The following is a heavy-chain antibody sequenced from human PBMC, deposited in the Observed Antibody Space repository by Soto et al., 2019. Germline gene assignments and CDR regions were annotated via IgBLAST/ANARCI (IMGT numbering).Heavy chain of an antibody. CDR2: ISYDSSEI. V-gene: IGHV3-30*02. CDR1: GFTFSNNA. CDR3: AKDLATKKKYLAARPYYYYGMDV. D-gene: IGHD6-6*01. J-gene: IGHJ6*02. Sequence: GGSLRLSCVGSGFTFSNNAMHWVRQAPGKGLEWVAFISYDSSEIFYADSVKGRFTISRDNPENTLFLHMNSPRADDTAVYYCAKDLATKKKYLAARPYYYYGMDVWGQGTTVTVSS.